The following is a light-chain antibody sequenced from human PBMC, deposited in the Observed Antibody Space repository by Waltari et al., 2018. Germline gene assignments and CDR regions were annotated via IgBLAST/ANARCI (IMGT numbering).Light chain of an antibody. V-gene: IGKV2-28*01. CDR2: LGS. Sequence: DIVMTQSPLSLPVTPGEPASISCRSSQSLLHTNGYNYLDWYLQKPGQSPQLLIYLGSNRASGVPDRFSGSGSGTDFTLKISRVEADDVGGYYCMQGLNTPRTFGQGTRVEI. CDR1: QSLLHTNGYNY. CDR3: MQGLNTPRT. J-gene: IGKJ1*01.